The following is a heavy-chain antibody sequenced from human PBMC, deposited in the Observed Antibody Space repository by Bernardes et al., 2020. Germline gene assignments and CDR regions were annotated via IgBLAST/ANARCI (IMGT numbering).Heavy chain of an antibody. J-gene: IGHJ6*04. CDR3: ANTHMTTVTTGGYYGMDV. CDR2: ISGSGGST. Sequence: GWSLRLSCAASGFTFSSYAMSWVRQAPGKGLEWVSAISGSGGSTYYADSVKGRFTISRDNSKNTLYLQMNSLRAEDTAVYYCANTHMTTVTTGGYYGMDVWGKGTTVTVSS. V-gene: IGHV3-23*01. D-gene: IGHD4-17*01. CDR1: GFTFSSYA.